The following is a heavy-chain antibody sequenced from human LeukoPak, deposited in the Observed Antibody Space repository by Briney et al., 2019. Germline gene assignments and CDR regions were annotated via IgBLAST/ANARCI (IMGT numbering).Heavy chain of an antibody. CDR3: ARDGYSGSDAL. V-gene: IGHV4-59*01. J-gene: IGHJ4*02. CDR2: IYYSGST. D-gene: IGHD5-12*01. CDR1: GGSISSYY. Sequence: SETLSLTGTVPGGSISSYYWSWIPQPPGKGLEWIGYIYYSGSTNYNPSLKSRVTISVDTSKNQSSLKLSSVTAADTAVYYCARDGYSGSDALWGQGTLVTVSS.